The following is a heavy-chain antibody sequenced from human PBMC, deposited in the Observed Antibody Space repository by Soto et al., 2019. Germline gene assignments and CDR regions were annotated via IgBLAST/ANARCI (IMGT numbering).Heavy chain of an antibody. V-gene: IGHV4-34*01. CDR1: GGTFSGYD. D-gene: IGHD3-22*01. CDR3: ARLVVVITTFDP. Sequence: SETLSLTSAVYGGTFSGYDWSWIRQPPGKGLEWIGEINHSGSTNYNPSLKSRVTISVDTSKNQFSLKLSSVTAADTAVYYCARLVVVITTFDPWGQGTLVTVSS. CDR2: INHSGST. J-gene: IGHJ5*02.